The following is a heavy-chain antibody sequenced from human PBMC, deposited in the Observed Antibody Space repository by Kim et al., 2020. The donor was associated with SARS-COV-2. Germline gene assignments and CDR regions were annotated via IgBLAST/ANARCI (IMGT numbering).Heavy chain of an antibody. J-gene: IGHJ4*02. D-gene: IGHD3-9*01. CDR1: GYTFTSYG. Sequence: ASVKVSCKASGYTFTSYGISWVRQAPGQGLEWMGWISAYNGNTNYAQKLQGRVTMTTDTSTSTAYMELRSLRSDDTAVYYCAGGDYDILTGYYLIDYWGQGTLVTVSS. V-gene: IGHV1-18*01. CDR3: AGGDYDILTGYYLIDY. CDR2: ISAYNGNT.